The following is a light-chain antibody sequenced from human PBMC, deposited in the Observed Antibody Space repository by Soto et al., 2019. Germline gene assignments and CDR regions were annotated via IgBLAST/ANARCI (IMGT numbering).Light chain of an antibody. CDR1: SSNIGAGYD. CDR2: GNS. J-gene: IGLJ3*02. V-gene: IGLV1-40*01. Sequence: QSVLTQPPSVSGAPGQRVTISCTGSSSNIGAGYDVHWYQQLPGAAPRLLIYGNSNRPSGVPDRFAGSKSGTSASLAIIGLRVEDEGIYYCQAFDNSLSASGVFGGGTKVTVL. CDR3: QAFDNSLSASGV.